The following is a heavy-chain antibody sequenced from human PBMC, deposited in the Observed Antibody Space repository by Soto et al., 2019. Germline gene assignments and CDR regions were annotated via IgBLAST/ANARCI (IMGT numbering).Heavy chain of an antibody. CDR3: GRQEVAAQSYYYYYYMDV. Sequence: SETLSLTCTVSGDSISGYYWSWIRQAPGKGLEWIGYTYYTGGTDYNPSLKSRVTMSVDTSKNQFSLKLSSVTAADTAVYYCGRQEVAAQSYYYYYYMDVWGKGTTVTVSS. V-gene: IGHV4-59*08. J-gene: IGHJ6*03. D-gene: IGHD6-13*01. CDR1: GDSISGYY. CDR2: TYYTGGT.